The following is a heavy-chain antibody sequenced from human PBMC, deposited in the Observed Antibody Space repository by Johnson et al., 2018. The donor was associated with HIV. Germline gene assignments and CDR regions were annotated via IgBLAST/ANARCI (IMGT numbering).Heavy chain of an antibody. J-gene: IGHJ3*02. D-gene: IGHD6-13*01. CDR2: ISYDGSNK. CDR1: GFTFSSYA. Sequence: QVQLVESGGGLVQPGRSLRLSCAASGFTFSSYAMHWVRQAPGKGLEWVAVISYDGSNKYYADYVKGRFTISRDNSKNTLYLQMNSLRAEDTAVYYCARDYGRGSRSGNWQQLATDAFDIWGQGTMVTVSS. V-gene: IGHV3-30-3*01. CDR3: ARDYGRGSRSGNWQQLATDAFDI.